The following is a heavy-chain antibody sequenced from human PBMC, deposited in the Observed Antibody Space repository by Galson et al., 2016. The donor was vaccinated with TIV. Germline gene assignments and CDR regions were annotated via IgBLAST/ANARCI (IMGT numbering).Heavy chain of an antibody. CDR2: ISWHDDNT. J-gene: IGHJ4*02. V-gene: IGHV3-43*01. Sequence: SLRLSCATSGFSFHHYTMHWVRQAPGKGLEWVSLISWHDDNTHYADSVKGRFTISRDNAKNSVFLQMDRLRVEDTAVYYCARSPTLGLRGSRYYFESWGQGTLVTVSS. D-gene: IGHD5/OR15-5a*01. CDR3: ARSPTLGLRGSRYYFES. CDR1: GFSFHHYT.